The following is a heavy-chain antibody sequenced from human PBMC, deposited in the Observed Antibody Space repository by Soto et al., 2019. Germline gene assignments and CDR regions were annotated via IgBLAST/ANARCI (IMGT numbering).Heavy chain of an antibody. CDR1: GGSISSYY. Sequence: SETLSLTCTVSGGSISSYYWSWIRQPPGKGPEWIGYIYYSGSTNYNPSLKSRVTISVDTSKNQFSLKLSSVTAADTAVYYCARSLNGSSYYDFWSGFRTYYYYYYMDVWGKGTTVTVSS. CDR3: ARSLNGSSYYDFWSGFRTYYYYYYMDV. CDR2: IYYSGST. J-gene: IGHJ6*03. V-gene: IGHV4-59*01. D-gene: IGHD3-3*01.